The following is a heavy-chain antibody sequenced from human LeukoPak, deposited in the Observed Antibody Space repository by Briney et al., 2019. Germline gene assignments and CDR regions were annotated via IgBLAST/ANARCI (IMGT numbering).Heavy chain of an antibody. CDR3: ASTTLETSGHFQH. CDR2: ISSSSNYI. Sequence: PGGSLRLSCAASGFTFSRYNMNWVRQAPGKGLEWVSSISSSSNYIYFADSVKGRFTISRDTANNSLYLQMNSLRAEDTAVYYCASTTLETSGHFQHWGQGTLVIVSS. CDR1: GFTFSRYN. J-gene: IGHJ1*01. V-gene: IGHV3-21*04. D-gene: IGHD2-15*01.